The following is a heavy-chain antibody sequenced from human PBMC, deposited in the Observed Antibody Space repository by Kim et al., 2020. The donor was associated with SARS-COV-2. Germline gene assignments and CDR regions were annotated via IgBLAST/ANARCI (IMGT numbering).Heavy chain of an antibody. D-gene: IGHD3-10*01. CDR3: ARRGYYGSGRGFDY. CDR2: INHSGST. J-gene: IGHJ4*02. CDR1: GGSFSGYY. Sequence: SETLSLTCAVYGGSFSGYYWSWIRQPPGKGLEWIGEINHSGSTNYNPSLKSRVTISVDTSKNQFSLKLSSVTAADTAVYYCARRGYYGSGRGFDYWGQGTLVTVSS. V-gene: IGHV4-34*01.